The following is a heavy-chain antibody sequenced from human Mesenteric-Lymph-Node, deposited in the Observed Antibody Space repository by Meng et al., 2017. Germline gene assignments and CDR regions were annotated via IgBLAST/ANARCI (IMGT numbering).Heavy chain of an antibody. D-gene: IGHD6-13*01. CDR2: ISTSGST. V-gene: IGHV4-61*02. Sequence: SETLSLTCTVSGGSINSANHYWSWIRQPAGRGLEWIGRISTSGSTDSNPSLKSRVTISVDTSKNQFSLKLSSVTAADTAVYYCARELIAAAGKDYWGQGTLVTVSS. CDR1: GGSINSANHY. J-gene: IGHJ4*02. CDR3: ARELIAAAGKDY.